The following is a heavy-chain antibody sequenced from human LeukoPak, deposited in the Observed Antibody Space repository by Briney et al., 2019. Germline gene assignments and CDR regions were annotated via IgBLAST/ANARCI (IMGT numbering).Heavy chain of an antibody. CDR1: GYTFTGYY. D-gene: IGHD1-26*01. J-gene: IGHJ4*02. CDR3: ARAEWELADFDY. Sequence: APVKVSCKASGYTFTGYYMHWVRQAPGQGLEWMGWINPNSGGTNYAQKFQGRVTMTRDTSISTAYMELSRLRSDDTAVYYCARAEWELADFDYWGQGTLVTVSS. V-gene: IGHV1-2*02. CDR2: INPNSGGT.